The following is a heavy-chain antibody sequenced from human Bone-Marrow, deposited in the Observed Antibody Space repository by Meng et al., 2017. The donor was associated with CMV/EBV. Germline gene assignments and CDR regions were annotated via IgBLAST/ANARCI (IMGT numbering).Heavy chain of an antibody. CDR3: ARVYCSSTSCRYNYGMDV. V-gene: IGHV1-69*10. J-gene: IGHJ6*02. CDR1: GYTFTGYY. D-gene: IGHD2-2*01. CDR2: IIPILGIA. Sequence: SVKVSCKASGYTFTGYYMHWVRQAPGQGLEWMGGIIPILGIANYAQKFQGRVTITADKSTSTAYMELSSLRSEDTAVYYCARVYCSSTSCRYNYGMDVWGQGTTVTVSS.